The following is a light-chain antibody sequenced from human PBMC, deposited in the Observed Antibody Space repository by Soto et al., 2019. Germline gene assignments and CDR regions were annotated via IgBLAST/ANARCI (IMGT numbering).Light chain of an antibody. V-gene: IGKV3-11*01. CDR3: QQRSNWPPT. CDR1: QSVSSS. J-gene: IGKJ5*01. CDR2: DAS. Sequence: EIVLTQSPTTLSLSPGDRATLSCRASQSVSSSLVWYQQKPGQAPRLLIYDASNRATGVPARFSGSGSGTDFTLTISSLEPEDFAVYYCQQRSNWPPTFGQGTRLEIK.